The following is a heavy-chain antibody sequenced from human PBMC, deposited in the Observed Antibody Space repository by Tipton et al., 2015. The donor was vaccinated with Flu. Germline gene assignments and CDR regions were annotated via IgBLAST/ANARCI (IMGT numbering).Heavy chain of an antibody. D-gene: IGHD2-15*01. CDR1: GFTFSSFG. Sequence: SLRLSCVASGFTFSSFGMHWVRQAPGKGLEWVAVIWYDGTNKYYADSVKGRFTISRDDFKNTLYLQLNSLRAEDTAVYFCARDPLRSYYHYGMDVWGQGTTVPVSS. V-gene: IGHV3-33*01. J-gene: IGHJ6*02. CDR3: ARDPLRSYYHYGMDV. CDR2: IWYDGTNK.